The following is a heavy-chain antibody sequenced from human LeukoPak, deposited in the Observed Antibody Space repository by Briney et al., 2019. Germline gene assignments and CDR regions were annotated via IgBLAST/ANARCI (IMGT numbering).Heavy chain of an antibody. CDR3: ARDRWVTPRGAYYYGMDV. CDR2: INHSGST. CDR1: GGSFSGYY. Sequence: SETLSLTCAVYGGSFSGYYWSWIRQPPGKGLEWIGEINHSGSTNYNPSLKSRVTISVDTSKNQFSLKLSSVTAADTAVYYCARDRWVTPRGAYYYGMDVWGQGTTVTVSS. J-gene: IGHJ6*02. V-gene: IGHV4-34*01. D-gene: IGHD4-23*01.